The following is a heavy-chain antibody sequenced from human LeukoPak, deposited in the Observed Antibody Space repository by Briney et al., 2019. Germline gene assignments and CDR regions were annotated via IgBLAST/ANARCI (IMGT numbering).Heavy chain of an antibody. Sequence: GGSLRLSCVGSGFVFSNAWMSWVRQAPGKGLEWVANIKQDGSDKYYVDSVKGRFTISRDNAKNSLYLQMNSLRAEDSALYYCARASAVAGTRDYWGQGTLVTVSS. J-gene: IGHJ4*02. D-gene: IGHD6-19*01. CDR2: IKQDGSDK. V-gene: IGHV3-7*01. CDR3: ARASAVAGTRDY. CDR1: GFVFSNAW.